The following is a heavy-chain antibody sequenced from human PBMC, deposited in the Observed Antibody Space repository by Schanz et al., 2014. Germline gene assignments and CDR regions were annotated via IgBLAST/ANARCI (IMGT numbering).Heavy chain of an antibody. Sequence: QVQLVQSGAEVKKPGSSVKVSCKASGGTFSSYTISWVRQAPGQGLEWMGRIISILGIPNYAQKFQGRVTITANKATSTASMEMTRQKSEDAAVYYCAKGHPGTDPWGQGTLVTVSS. CDR3: AKGHPGTDP. D-gene: IGHD1-1*01. CDR2: IISILGIP. J-gene: IGHJ5*02. CDR1: GGTFSSYT. V-gene: IGHV1-69*02.